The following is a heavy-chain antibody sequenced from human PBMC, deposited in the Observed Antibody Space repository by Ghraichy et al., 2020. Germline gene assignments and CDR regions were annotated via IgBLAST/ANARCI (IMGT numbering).Heavy chain of an antibody. V-gene: IGHV1-18*04. CDR1: GYTFTSYG. Sequence: ASVKVSCKASGYTFTSYGISWVRQAPGQGLEWMGWISAYNGNTNYAQKLQGRVTMTTDTSTSTAYMELRSLRSDDTAVYYCARFTGHCSGGSCYSRSFDYWGQGTLVTVSS. CDR2: ISAYNGNT. J-gene: IGHJ4*02. D-gene: IGHD2-15*01. CDR3: ARFTGHCSGGSCYSRSFDY.